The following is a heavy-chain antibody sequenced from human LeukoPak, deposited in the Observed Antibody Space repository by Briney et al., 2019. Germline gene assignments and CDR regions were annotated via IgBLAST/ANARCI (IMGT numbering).Heavy chain of an antibody. J-gene: IGHJ4*02. D-gene: IGHD5-18*01. Sequence: GGSLRLSCAASGFTFSTYGMHWVRQAPGKGLEWVAAIWHDGNNKYYADSVKGRFSISRDNSKNTLDLQMNSLRAEDTAVYYCARGSGYNYGNFDYWGQGTLVTVSS. CDR2: IWHDGNNK. CDR3: ARGSGYNYGNFDY. CDR1: GFTFSTYG. V-gene: IGHV3-33*01.